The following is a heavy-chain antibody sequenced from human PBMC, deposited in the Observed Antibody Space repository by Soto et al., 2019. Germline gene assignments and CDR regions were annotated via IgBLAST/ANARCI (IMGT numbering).Heavy chain of an antibody. V-gene: IGHV3-33*01. J-gene: IGHJ3*02. CDR3: ASGMIVVDCEAFNI. Sequence: QVQLVESGGGVVQPGRSLRLSCAASGFTFSSYGMHWVRQAPGKGMEWVAGIWYDGSNKYYADSVKGRFTISRDNSKNPLYLQMNSLRAEDTAVYYCASGMIVVDCEAFNIWGQGTMVTVSS. D-gene: IGHD3-22*01. CDR2: IWYDGSNK. CDR1: GFTFSSYG.